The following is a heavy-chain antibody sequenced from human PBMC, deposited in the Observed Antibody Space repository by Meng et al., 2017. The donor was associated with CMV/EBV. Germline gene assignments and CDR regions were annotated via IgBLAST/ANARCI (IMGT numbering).Heavy chain of an antibody. Sequence: SETLSLTCTVSGGSISSYYWSWIRQPPGKGLEWIGYIYYSGSTNYNPSLKSQVTISVDTSKNQFSLKLSSVTAADTAVYYCARGGARDTARLGYWGQGTLVTVSS. V-gene: IGHV4-59*01. CDR2: IYYSGST. CDR3: ARGGARDTARLGY. CDR1: GGSISSYY. J-gene: IGHJ4*02. D-gene: IGHD5-18*01.